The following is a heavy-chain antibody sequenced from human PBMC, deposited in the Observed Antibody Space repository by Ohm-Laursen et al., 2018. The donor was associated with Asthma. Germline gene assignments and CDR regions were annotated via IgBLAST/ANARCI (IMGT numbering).Heavy chain of an antibody. CDR2: IVVGSGNT. Sequence: SVKVSCKASGFTFTSSAVQWVRQARGQRLEWIGWIVVGSGNTNYAQKFQERVTITRDMSTSTAYMELSSLRSEDTAVYYCAADRPHYDILTGYYGMDVWGQGTTVTVSS. D-gene: IGHD3-9*01. CDR3: AADRPHYDILTGYYGMDV. J-gene: IGHJ6*02. V-gene: IGHV1-58*01. CDR1: GFTFTSSA.